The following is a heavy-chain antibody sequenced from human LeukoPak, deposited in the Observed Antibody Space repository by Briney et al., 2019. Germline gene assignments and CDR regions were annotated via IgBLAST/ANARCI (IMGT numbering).Heavy chain of an antibody. D-gene: IGHD3-9*01. CDR1: GFTVSCYA. V-gene: IGHV3-30*04. CDR3: ARDDLTGEMDY. J-gene: IGHJ4*01. Sequence: GGSLRLSCAASGFTVSCYAMDWVRQAPGKGLGWGEVISYDGSNKSYADSVKDRYTIYRDNSKDTLYLQMNSLRAENTAVYYCARDDLTGEMDYWGHGTLLTVSS. CDR2: ISYDGSNK.